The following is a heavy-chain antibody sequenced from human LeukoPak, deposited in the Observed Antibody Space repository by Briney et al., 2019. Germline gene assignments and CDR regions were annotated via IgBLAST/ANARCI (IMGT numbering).Heavy chain of an antibody. V-gene: IGHV1-18*01. J-gene: IGHJ5*02. Sequence: ASVKVSCKASGYTFTSYGISWVRQAPGQGLEWMGWISAYNGNTNYAQKLQGRVTMTTDTSTSTAYMELRSLRSDDTAVYYCARLTSIVGAKRLAWFDPWGQGTLVTVSS. CDR1: GYTFTSYG. CDR3: ARLTSIVGAKRLAWFDP. D-gene: IGHD1-26*01. CDR2: ISAYNGNT.